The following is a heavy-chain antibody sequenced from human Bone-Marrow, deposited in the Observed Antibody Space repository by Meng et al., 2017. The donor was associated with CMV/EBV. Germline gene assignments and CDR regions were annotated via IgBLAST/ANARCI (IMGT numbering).Heavy chain of an antibody. D-gene: IGHD6-13*01. V-gene: IGHV3-49*04. CDR3: SRGPGGTSWFGVDY. J-gene: IGHJ4*02. CDR1: GFIFGNYA. Sequence: GESLKISCTTSGFIFGNYAMSWVRQAPGKGLEWLGLIRSIAYGGTTEYAASVKGRFTISRDDSKSIAYLQINSLKTEDTAVYYCSRGPGGTSWFGVDYWGQGILVTVSS. CDR2: IRSIAYGGTT.